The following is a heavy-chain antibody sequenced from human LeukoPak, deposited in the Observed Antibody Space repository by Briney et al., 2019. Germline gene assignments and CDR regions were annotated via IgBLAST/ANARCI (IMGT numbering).Heavy chain of an antibody. D-gene: IGHD6-13*01. CDR1: GCTFSSYA. CDR3: AKIGGSSWYRTQIAY. Sequence: GWSLRLSCAASGCTFSSYAMSLVRQAPRKRLEWVSAITGSGGSTNYADSMKGRFHISRDNSKNTLYRQMNSLRAEDTAVYYCAKIGGSSWYRTQIAYWGQGTLVTVYS. V-gene: IGHV3-23*01. J-gene: IGHJ4*02. CDR2: ITGSGGST.